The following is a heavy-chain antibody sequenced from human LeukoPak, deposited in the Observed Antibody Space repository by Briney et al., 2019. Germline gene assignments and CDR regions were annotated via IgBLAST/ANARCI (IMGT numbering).Heavy chain of an antibody. CDR1: GFTFSSYS. J-gene: IGHJ4*02. CDR2: ISSSSSYK. Sequence: GGSLRLSCAASGFTFSSYSMNWVRQAPGKGLEWVSSISSSSSYKYYADSVKGRFTISRDNAKNSLYLQTNSPRAEDTAVYYCAREPPLSGSATVEGFDYWGQGTLVTVSS. D-gene: IGHD1-26*01. V-gene: IGHV3-21*01. CDR3: AREPPLSGSATVEGFDY.